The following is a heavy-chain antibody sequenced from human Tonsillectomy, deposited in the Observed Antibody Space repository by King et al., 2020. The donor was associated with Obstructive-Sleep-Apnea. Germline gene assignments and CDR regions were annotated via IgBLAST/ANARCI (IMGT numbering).Heavy chain of an antibody. D-gene: IGHD6-13*01. CDR3: AAGSWYYYGMDV. V-gene: IGHV1-8*01. J-gene: IGHJ6*02. Sequence: QLVQSGAEVKKPGASVKVSCKAPGYTFTSHDINWVRQATGQGLEWMGWRNPNSGNTGYAQKFQDRVTMTRDTSISTAYMELSSLRSEDTAVYYCAAGSWYYYGMDVWGQGTTVTVSS. CDR1: GYTFTSHD. CDR2: RNPNSGNT.